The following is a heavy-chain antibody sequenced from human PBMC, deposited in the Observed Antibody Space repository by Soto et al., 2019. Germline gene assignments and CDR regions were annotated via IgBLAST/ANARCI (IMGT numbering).Heavy chain of an antibody. Sequence: SETLSLTCTVSGGSISSGDYSWSWVRQSPGKGLEWIGHIYNSGITYYNPSLKSRVAISIDTSKNQFSLRLNSVTAADTAVYYCARHTPFDIVVVPAAPNLYYMDVWGKGTTVTVSS. J-gene: IGHJ6*03. V-gene: IGHV4-30-4*01. CDR2: IYNSGIT. CDR1: GGSISSGDYS. CDR3: ARHTPFDIVVVPAAPNLYYMDV. D-gene: IGHD2-2*01.